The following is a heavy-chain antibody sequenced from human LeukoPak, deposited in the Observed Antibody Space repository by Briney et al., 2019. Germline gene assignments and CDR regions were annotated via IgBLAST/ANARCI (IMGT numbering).Heavy chain of an antibody. CDR3: ARGGTYYPDY. CDR1: GGSISSYY. J-gene: IGHJ4*02. D-gene: IGHD3-22*01. V-gene: IGHV4-59*01. CDR2: IYYSGST. Sequence: SEALSLTRTVSGGSISSYYWSWIRPPPGRGVEWVGFIYYSGSTHYNPSLNSGVTISVDTTKSQFSLKLSSVTAAGTAVYYCARGGTYYPDYWGQGTLVTVSS.